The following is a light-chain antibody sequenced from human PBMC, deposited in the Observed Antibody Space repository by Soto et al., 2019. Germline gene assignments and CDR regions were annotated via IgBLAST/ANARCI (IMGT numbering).Light chain of an antibody. Sequence: QPVLTLSSSASASLGSSVKLTCTLSSGHSTYIIAWHQQQPGKAPRYLMKLEGSGSYNKGSGVPDRFSGSSSGADRYLTISNLQFEDEADYYCETWDINTHVVFGGGTKVTVL. CDR1: SGHSTYI. V-gene: IGLV4-60*02. CDR3: ETWDINTHVV. J-gene: IGLJ2*01. CDR2: LEGSGSY.